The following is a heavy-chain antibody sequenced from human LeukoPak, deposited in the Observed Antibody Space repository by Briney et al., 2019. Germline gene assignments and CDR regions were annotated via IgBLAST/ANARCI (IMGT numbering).Heavy chain of an antibody. J-gene: IGHJ5*02. Sequence: SGGSLRLSCAASGFTFSSYSMNWVRQAPGRGLEWVSSISSSSSYIYYADSVKGRFTISRDNAKNSLYLQMNSLRAEDTAVYYCARLERYCSGGSCRSWGQGTLVTVSS. V-gene: IGHV3-21*01. CDR3: ARLERYCSGGSCRS. CDR1: GFTFSSYS. CDR2: ISSSSSYI. D-gene: IGHD2-15*01.